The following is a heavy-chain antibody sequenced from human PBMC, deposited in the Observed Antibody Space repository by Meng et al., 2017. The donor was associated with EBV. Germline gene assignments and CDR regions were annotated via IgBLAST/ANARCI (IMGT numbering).Heavy chain of an antibody. J-gene: IGHJ5*02. V-gene: IGHV4-39*07. D-gene: IGHD5-12*01. CDR2: IYYSGST. CDR3: ARVVATIFTNWFDP. Sequence: QLQPQGAGPGLVQPPGTLSLTGTVSGGSISSSSYYWGWIRQPPGKGLEWIGSIYYSGSTYYNPSLKSRVTISVDTSKNQFSLKLSSVTAADTAVYYCARVVATIFTNWFDPWGQGTLVTVSS. CDR1: GGSISSSSYY.